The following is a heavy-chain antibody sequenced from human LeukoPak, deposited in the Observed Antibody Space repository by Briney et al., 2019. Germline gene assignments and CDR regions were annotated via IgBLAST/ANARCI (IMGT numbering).Heavy chain of an antibody. CDR1: GGSISSYY. V-gene: IGHV4-59*08. Sequence: SETLSLTCTVSGGSISSYYWSWIRQPPGKGLEWIGYIYYSGSTNYNPSLKSRVTISVDTSKNQFSLKLTSVTAADTAVYYCARHPPRESSLLKGALDILGQGTMITVSS. CDR3: ARHPPRESSLLKGALDI. D-gene: IGHD3-10*01. J-gene: IGHJ3*02. CDR2: IYYSGST.